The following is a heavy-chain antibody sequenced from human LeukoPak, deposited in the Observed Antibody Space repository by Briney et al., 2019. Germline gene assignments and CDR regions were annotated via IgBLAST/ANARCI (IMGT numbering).Heavy chain of an antibody. J-gene: IGHJ6*03. CDR3: ARDNSKTHIAAAGNYYYYYMDV. V-gene: IGHV6-1*01. Sequence: SQTLSLTCAISGDSVSSNSAAWNWIRQSPSRGLEWLGRTYYRSKWYNDYAVSVKSRITINPDTSKNQFSLQLNSVTPEDTAVYYCARDNSKTHIAAAGNYYYYYMDVWGKGTTVTVSS. CDR2: TYYRSKWYN. D-gene: IGHD6-13*01. CDR1: GDSVSSNSAA.